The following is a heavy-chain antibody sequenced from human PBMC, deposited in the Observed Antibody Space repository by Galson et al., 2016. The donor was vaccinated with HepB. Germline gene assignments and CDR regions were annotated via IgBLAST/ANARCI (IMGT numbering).Heavy chain of an antibody. J-gene: IGHJ4*02. V-gene: IGHV3-21*01. CDR2: ISSHTSNI. Sequence: SLRLSCAASGFTFNYYGMIWVRQAPGKGLEWVSFISSHTSNIYYADSVNGRFTISRDNASNSLYLQMNSLRVEDTAVYYCVRGAGGSAPHFDYWGQGTLVTVSS. CDR1: GFTFNYYG. D-gene: IGHD4-23*01. CDR3: VRGAGGSAPHFDY.